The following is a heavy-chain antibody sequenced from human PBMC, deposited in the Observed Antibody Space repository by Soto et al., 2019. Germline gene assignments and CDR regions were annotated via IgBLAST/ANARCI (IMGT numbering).Heavy chain of an antibody. Sequence: QLSLQQFGSRLVKPSETPSLTCADSAGSISSGGYSWRWLRQPPGQGLEWIGYIYPSGSTYYIPSLRSRFTVSVPRSKNQSCLKRSSVTAEVTVLYYCARGAPVFIQHWAQGSMVSVSS. J-gene: IGHJ1*01. CDR2: IYPSGST. CDR1: AGSISSGGYS. CDR3: ARGAPVFIQH. V-gene: IGHV4-30-2*01. D-gene: IGHD3-10*01.